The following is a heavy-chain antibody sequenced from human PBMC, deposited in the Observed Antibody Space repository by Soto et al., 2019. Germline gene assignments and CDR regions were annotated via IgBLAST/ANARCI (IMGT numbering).Heavy chain of an antibody. Sequence: EVQMVESGGGLVQPGGSLRLSCAASGFTFNRYWMHWVRQAPGKGLVWVSRIDGDGSTTTYADSVRGRFTISRDNAKNTLFLQMNSRRAEDTAVYFCARARGFITIFGVVREDFDYWGQGTLVTVSS. CDR1: GFTFNRYW. J-gene: IGHJ4*02. D-gene: IGHD3-3*01. CDR2: IDGDGSTT. CDR3: ARARGFITIFGVVREDFDY. V-gene: IGHV3-74*03.